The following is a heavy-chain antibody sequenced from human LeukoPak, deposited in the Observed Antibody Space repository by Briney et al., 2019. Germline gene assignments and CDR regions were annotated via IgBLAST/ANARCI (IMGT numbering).Heavy chain of an antibody. Sequence: SETLSLTCTVSGGSISSYYWSWIRQPAGKPLEWIGRIYSSGATSYNPSLKSRVTMSVHTSKNQFSLRLTSVTAADTAVYYCAREAYSYGHTSQAFDYWGQGTLVTVSS. CDR3: AREAYSYGHTSQAFDY. J-gene: IGHJ4*02. D-gene: IGHD5-18*01. CDR2: IYSSGAT. CDR1: GGSISSYY. V-gene: IGHV4-4*07.